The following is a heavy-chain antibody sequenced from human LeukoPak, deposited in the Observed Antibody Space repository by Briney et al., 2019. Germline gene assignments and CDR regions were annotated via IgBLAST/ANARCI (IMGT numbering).Heavy chain of an antibody. Sequence: GGSLRLSCTASGFSFSGHWRHWARQLPGKGLVWVSRISPTGSTTSYADSVKGRFAVSRDNAKNTLYLQVNNLRAEDTAVYYCARGPNSNWSGLDFWGQGTLLTVSS. CDR2: ISPTGSTT. J-gene: IGHJ4*02. V-gene: IGHV3-74*01. CDR1: GFSFSGHW. D-gene: IGHD6-6*01. CDR3: ARGPNSNWSGLDF.